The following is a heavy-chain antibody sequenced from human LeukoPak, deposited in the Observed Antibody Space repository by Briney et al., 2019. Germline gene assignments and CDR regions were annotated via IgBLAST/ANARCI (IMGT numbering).Heavy chain of an antibody. CDR1: GFTFNNYA. CDR2: ITGSGAST. V-gene: IGHV3-23*01. D-gene: IGHD3-3*01. CDR3: ARHGARGGFWSGPYPFDY. J-gene: IGHJ4*02. Sequence: GGSLRLSCAASGFTFNNYAMNWVRQAPGKGLEWVSAITGSGASTNYADSLKGRFTITRDNSENTLYLQMHSLRVEDTAVYYCARHGARGGFWSGPYPFDYWGQGTLVTVSS.